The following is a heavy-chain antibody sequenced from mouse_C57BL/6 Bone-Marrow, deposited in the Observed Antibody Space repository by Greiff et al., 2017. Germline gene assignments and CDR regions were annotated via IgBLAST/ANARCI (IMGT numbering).Heavy chain of an antibody. D-gene: IGHD1-1*01. CDR1: GYSFTDYN. V-gene: IGHV1-39*01. J-gene: IGHJ4*01. Sequence: VQLQQSGPELVQPGASVKISCKASGYSFTDYNMNWVKQSNGKSLEWIGVINPNYGTTSYNQKFKGKATLTVDQSSSTAYMQINSLTSEDSAVYYCASIYYYGSSYGVDYWGQGTSVTVSS. CDR2: INPNYGTT. CDR3: ASIYYYGSSYGVDY.